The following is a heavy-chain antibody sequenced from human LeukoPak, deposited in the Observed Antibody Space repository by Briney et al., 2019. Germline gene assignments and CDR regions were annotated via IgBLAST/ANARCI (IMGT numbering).Heavy chain of an antibody. Sequence: GGSLRLSCAASGFTFRAYAMNWVRQAPGKGLEWVAVISDDGSNKYYAESVKGQFTISRDNSKNTLYLQMNSLRAEDTAVYYCARAFSTTAFDYWGQGTLVTVSS. CDR2: ISDDGSNK. CDR3: ARAFSTTAFDY. CDR1: GFTFRAYA. D-gene: IGHD4-17*01. J-gene: IGHJ4*02. V-gene: IGHV3-30*04.